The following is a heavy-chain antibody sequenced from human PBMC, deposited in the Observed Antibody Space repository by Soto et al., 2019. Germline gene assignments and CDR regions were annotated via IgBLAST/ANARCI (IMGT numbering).Heavy chain of an antibody. CDR2: INSDGSST. CDR3: ARLGEYGSGVGYDY. Sequence: EVQLVESGRGLVQPGGSLRLSCAASGVIFSSYWMHWVRQAPGKGLVWVSRINSDGSSTSYADSAKGRFTISRDNAKNTLYLQMNSLRAEDTAVYYCARLGEYGSGVGYDYWGQGTLVTVSS. CDR1: GVIFSSYW. J-gene: IGHJ4*02. V-gene: IGHV3-74*01. D-gene: IGHD3-10*01.